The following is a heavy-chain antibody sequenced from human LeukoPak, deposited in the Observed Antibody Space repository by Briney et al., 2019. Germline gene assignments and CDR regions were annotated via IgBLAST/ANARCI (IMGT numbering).Heavy chain of an antibody. Sequence: GGSLRLSCAASGFTFSSYAMHWVRQAPGKGLEWVAVISYDGSNKYYADSVKGRFTISRDNSKNTLYLQMNSLRAEDTAVYYCARLASYCGGDCYYDEYFQHWGQGTLVTVSS. CDR1: GFTFSSYA. J-gene: IGHJ1*01. D-gene: IGHD2-21*02. CDR3: ARLASYCGGDCYYDEYFQH. CDR2: ISYDGSNK. V-gene: IGHV3-30*04.